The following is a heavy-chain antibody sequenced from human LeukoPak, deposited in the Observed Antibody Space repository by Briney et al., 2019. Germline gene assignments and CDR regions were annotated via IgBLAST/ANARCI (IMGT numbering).Heavy chain of an antibody. J-gene: IGHJ4*02. CDR3: ARDMSFTGSGFDY. CDR1: GFTVSTTY. CDR2: IYTGGIT. Sequence: GGSLRLSCTASGFTVSTTYMSWVRQAPGKGLEWVSLIYTGGITDYADSVKGRFTMSRDNSKNAVYLQMNSLRAEDTAVYYCARDMSFTGSGFDYWGEGTLLIVSS. V-gene: IGHV3-53*01. D-gene: IGHD3-10*01.